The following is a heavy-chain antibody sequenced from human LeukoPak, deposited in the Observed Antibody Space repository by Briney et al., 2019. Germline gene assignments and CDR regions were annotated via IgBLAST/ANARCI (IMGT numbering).Heavy chain of an antibody. CDR1: GFTHSIYE. D-gene: IGHD1-26*01. Sequence: GGSLTLLCAASGFTHSIYEMMWLRQARGKAREWVSYISSSGSTIYYADSVKARFTISRDNAKSNLCLQMNSLRVEDTAVYYCARVRVGSGTSHAADAFDIWGQGTMVTVSS. CDR3: ARVRVGSGTSHAADAFDI. CDR2: ISSSGSTI. V-gene: IGHV3-48*03. J-gene: IGHJ3*02.